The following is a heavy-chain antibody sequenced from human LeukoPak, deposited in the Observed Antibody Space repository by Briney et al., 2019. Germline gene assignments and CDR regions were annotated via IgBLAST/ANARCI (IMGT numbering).Heavy chain of an antibody. Sequence: AETLSLTCTFAGGSISRDYWNLVRHPPGKGLEWIGYIYTSGSTNYNPSLKSRVTISVDTSKNQFSLKLSSVTAADTAVYYCASSEGYYDSSGLTHDAFDIWGQGTMVTVSS. CDR2: IYTSGST. CDR1: GGSISRDY. D-gene: IGHD3-22*01. J-gene: IGHJ3*02. V-gene: IGHV4-4*09. CDR3: ASSEGYYDSSGLTHDAFDI.